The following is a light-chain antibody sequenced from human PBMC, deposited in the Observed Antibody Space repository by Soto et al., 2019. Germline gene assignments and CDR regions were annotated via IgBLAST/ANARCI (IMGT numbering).Light chain of an antibody. CDR3: SSYTTSTTYV. CDR2: EVS. V-gene: IGLV2-14*02. Sequence: QSVLTQPASVSGSPGQSITISCTGTGSDVGSQNLVSWYQQHPGKAPKLMIYEVSDRPSGVSHRFSGSKSGNTASLTISGLQAGDEADYYCSSYTTSTTYVFGTGTKVTVL. CDR1: GSDVGSQNL. J-gene: IGLJ1*01.